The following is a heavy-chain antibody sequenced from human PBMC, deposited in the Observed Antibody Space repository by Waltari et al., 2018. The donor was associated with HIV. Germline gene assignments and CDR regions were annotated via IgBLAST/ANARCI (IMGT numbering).Heavy chain of an antibody. V-gene: IGHV3-23*01. D-gene: IGHD3-10*01. Sequence: LLESGGNLVQPGGSLTLSCAASGFTFSSYAMTWVRQAPGKGLELVSGSSGSGGDTLFADSVKGRFTISRDASTVYLSMNRLTAEDTAVYYCAKVGLSGRWLLRRPFYFDYWGQGILVTVSS. CDR2: SSGSGGDT. CDR1: GFTFSSYA. J-gene: IGHJ4*02. CDR3: AKVGLSGRWLLRRPFYFDY.